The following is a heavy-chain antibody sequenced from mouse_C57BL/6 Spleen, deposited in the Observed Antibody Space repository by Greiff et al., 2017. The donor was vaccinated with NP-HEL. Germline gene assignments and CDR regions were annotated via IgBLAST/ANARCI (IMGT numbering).Heavy chain of an antibody. CDR1: GYAFSSSW. D-gene: IGHD1-1*01. J-gene: IGHJ4*01. Sequence: QVQLKQSGPELVKPGASVKISCKASGYAFSSSWMNWVKQRPGKGLEWIGRIYPGDGDTNYNGKFKGKATLTADKSSSTAYMQLSSLTSEDSAVYFCASPNYFGAMDYWGQGTSVTVSS. CDR3: ASPNYFGAMDY. V-gene: IGHV1-82*01. CDR2: IYPGDGDT.